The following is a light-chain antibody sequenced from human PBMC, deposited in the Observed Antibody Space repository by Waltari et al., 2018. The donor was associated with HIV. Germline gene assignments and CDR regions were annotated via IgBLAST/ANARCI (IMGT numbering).Light chain of an antibody. V-gene: IGLV3-19*01. J-gene: IGLJ2*01. CDR3: HSRDSRGYMI. CDR1: SIRSYY. Sequence: SSDLTQDSHVSVALGQTVRITCQGDSIRSYYGSWCQQKPGQAPLLVIFGSGTRPSGIPDRFSGSSSGNSTSLIISEAQSADEAVYYCHSRDSRGYMIFGGGTRLTVL. CDR2: GSG.